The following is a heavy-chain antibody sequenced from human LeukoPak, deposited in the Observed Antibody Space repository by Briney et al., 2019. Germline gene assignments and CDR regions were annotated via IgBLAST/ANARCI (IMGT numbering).Heavy chain of an antibody. D-gene: IGHD3-3*01. CDR3: ARDGWDYDFWSGYYGPDY. V-gene: IGHV3-48*01. CDR1: GFTFSSYS. J-gene: IGHJ4*02. CDR2: ISSSSSTI. Sequence: PGGSLTLSCAASGFTFSSYSMNWVRQAPGKGLDGVSYISSSSSTIYYADSVKGRFTLSRDNAKNSLYLQVNSLTAQDTAVYYCARDGWDYDFWSGYYGPDYWGQGTLVTVSS.